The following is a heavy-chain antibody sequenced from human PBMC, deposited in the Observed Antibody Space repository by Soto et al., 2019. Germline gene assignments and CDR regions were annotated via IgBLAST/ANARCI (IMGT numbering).Heavy chain of an antibody. CDR2: IYYSGST. J-gene: IGHJ6*03. CDR3: ARDRGSGKIRTTRYYYMDV. CDR1: GGSISSGGYY. V-gene: IGHV4-31*03. D-gene: IGHD4-17*01. Sequence: QVQLQESGPGLVKPSQTLSLTCTVSGGSISSGGYYWSWIRQHPGKGLEWIGYIYYSGSTYYNPSLKSRVNISVDTSKNQFSLKLSSVTAADTAVYYCARDRGSGKIRTTRYYYMDVWGKGTTVTVSS.